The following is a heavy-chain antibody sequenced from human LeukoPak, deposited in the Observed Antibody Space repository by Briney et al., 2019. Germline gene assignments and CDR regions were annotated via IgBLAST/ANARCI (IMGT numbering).Heavy chain of an antibody. J-gene: IGHJ4*02. Sequence: PSETLSLTCTVSGGSISSSYYYWGWIRQPPGKGLEWIGSIYYSGSTYYNPSLKSRVTISVDTSKNQFSLKLRSVTAADTAVYYCARGGVTVIVVAIWGQGTLVTVSS. V-gene: IGHV4-39*01. D-gene: IGHD3-22*01. CDR1: GGSISSSYYY. CDR2: IYYSGST. CDR3: ARGGVTVIVVAI.